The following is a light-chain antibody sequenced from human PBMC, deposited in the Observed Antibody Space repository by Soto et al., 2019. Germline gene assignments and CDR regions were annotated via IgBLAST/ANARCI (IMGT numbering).Light chain of an antibody. CDR1: SSDVGGYNY. J-gene: IGLJ1*01. V-gene: IGLV2-14*01. CDR2: EVS. Sequence: QSVLTQPASVSGSPGQSITISCTGTSSDVGGYNYVSWYQQHPGKAPKLMIYEVSNRPSGVSNRFSGSKSGNTASLTISGLQAEDEADYYCSSYTSSSTYVFGT. CDR3: SSYTSSSTYV.